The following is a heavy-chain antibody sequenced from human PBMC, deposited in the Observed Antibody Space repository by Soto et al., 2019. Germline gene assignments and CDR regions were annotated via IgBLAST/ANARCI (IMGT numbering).Heavy chain of an antibody. CDR3: ARAVLGSYDEYFHH. V-gene: IGHV3-21*01. D-gene: IGHD1-26*01. CDR1: GFTFSSYS. J-gene: IGHJ1*01. Sequence: EVHLVESGGGLVKPGGSLRLSCAASGFTFSSYSMDWVRQAPGKGLEWVSSISRSSRHIFYADSFKGRFTISRDDARNSLYLQMNSLRAEDTAVYYCARAVLGSYDEYFHHWGQGTLVTVSS. CDR2: ISRSSRHI.